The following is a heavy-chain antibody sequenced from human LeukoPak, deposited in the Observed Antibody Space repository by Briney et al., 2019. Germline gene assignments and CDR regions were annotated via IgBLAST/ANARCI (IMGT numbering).Heavy chain of an antibody. CDR3: ASSSSMASLDAFGI. CDR1: GFTFSSYA. D-gene: IGHD2/OR15-2a*01. Sequence: GGSLRLSCAASGFTFSSYAMHWVRQAPGKGLEWVAVISYDGSNKYYADSVKGRFTISRDNSKNTLYLQMNSLRAEDTAVYYCASSSSMASLDAFGIWGQGTMVTVSS. V-gene: IGHV3-30-3*01. CDR2: ISYDGSNK. J-gene: IGHJ3*02.